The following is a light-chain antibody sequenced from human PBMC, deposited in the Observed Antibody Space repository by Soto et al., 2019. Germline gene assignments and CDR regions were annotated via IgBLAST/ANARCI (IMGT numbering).Light chain of an antibody. J-gene: IGLJ1*01. CDR3: SSYTSSSTRV. CDR1: SSDVGGYNY. CDR2: EVS. Sequence: QSALTQSASVSGSPGQSITISCTGTSSDVGGYNYVSWYQQHPGKALKLMIYEVSNRPSGVSNRFSGSKSGNTASLTISGLQAEDEADYYCSSYTSSSTRVFGTGTKVTVL. V-gene: IGLV2-14*01.